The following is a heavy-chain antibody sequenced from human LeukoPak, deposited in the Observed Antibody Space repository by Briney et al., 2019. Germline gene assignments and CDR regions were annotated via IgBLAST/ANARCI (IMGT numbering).Heavy chain of an antibody. D-gene: IGHD5-24*01. CDR3: ARRHGRDGYNPDY. J-gene: IGHJ4*02. CDR1: GYTFTGYY. CDR2: INTNTGNP. V-gene: IGHV7-4-1*02. Sequence: ASVKVSCKASGYTFTGYYMHWVRQAPGQGLEWMGWINTNTGNPTYAQGFTGRFVFSLDTSVSTAYLQISSLKAEDTAVYYCARRHGRDGYNPDYWGQGTLVTVSS.